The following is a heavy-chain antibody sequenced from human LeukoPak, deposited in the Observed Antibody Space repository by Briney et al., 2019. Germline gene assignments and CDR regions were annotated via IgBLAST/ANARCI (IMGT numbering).Heavy chain of an antibody. J-gene: IGHJ4*02. CDR2: ISYDGSDK. CDR3: ARACYGSGSYYNWFEY. D-gene: IGHD3-10*01. Sequence: PGRSLRLSCAASGFNFSSYGMHWVRQAPGKGLEWVAVISYDGSDKYYAASVKGRFTLSRDNSKSTLYLQMNSLRAEDTAVYYCARACYGSGSYYNWFEYWGQGTLVTVSS. CDR1: GFNFSSYG. V-gene: IGHV3-30*03.